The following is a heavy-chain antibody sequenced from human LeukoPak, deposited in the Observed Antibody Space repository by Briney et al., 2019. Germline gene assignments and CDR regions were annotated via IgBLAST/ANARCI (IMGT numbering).Heavy chain of an antibody. Sequence: GGSLRLSCAASGFTFSSYGMHWVRQAPGKGLEWAAVIWYDGSNKYYADSVKGRFTISRDNSKNTLYLQMNSLRAEDTAVYYCARGDSGAFDYWGQGTLVTVSS. J-gene: IGHJ4*02. D-gene: IGHD2-15*01. CDR1: GFTFSSYG. CDR3: ARGDSGAFDY. V-gene: IGHV3-33*01. CDR2: IWYDGSNK.